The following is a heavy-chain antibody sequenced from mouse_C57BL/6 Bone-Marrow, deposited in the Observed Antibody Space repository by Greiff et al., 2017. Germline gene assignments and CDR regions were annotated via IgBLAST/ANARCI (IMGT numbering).Heavy chain of an antibody. D-gene: IGHD2-10*01. CDR3: VSGLHYYAMDY. CDR2: IRSKSNNYAT. V-gene: IGHV10-1*01. J-gene: IGHJ4*01. Sequence: EVQRVESGGGLVQPKGSLKLSCAASGFSFNTYAMNWVRQAPGKGLEWVARIRSKSNNYATYYADSVKDRFTISRDDSESMLYLQMNNLKTEDTAMYYCVSGLHYYAMDYWGQGTSVTVSS. CDR1: GFSFNTYA.